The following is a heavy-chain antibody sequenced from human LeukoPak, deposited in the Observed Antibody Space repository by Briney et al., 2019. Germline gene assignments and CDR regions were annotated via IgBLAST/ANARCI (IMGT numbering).Heavy chain of an antibody. Sequence: GGSLRLSCAVSGITLSNYGMSWVRQAPGKGLEWVAGLSGSGGGTNYADSVQGRFTISRDNPKNTLYLQMNSLRAEDTAVYFCAKRGVVIRVFLVGFHKQAYYFDSWGQGALVTVSS. CDR3: AKRGVVIRVFLVGFHKQAYYFDS. CDR2: LSGSGGGT. V-gene: IGHV3-23*01. CDR1: GITLSNYG. J-gene: IGHJ4*02. D-gene: IGHD3-10*01.